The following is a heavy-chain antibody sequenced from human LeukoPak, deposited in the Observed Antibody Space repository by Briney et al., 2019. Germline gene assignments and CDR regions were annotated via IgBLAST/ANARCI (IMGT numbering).Heavy chain of an antibody. Sequence: GGSLRLSCAASGFTFSSYGMHWVRQAPGKGLEWVAFIRYDGSNKYYADSVKGRFTISRDNSKNTLYLQMNSLRAEDTAVYYCAKCHQYYYDQPGPVGYWGQGTLVTVSS. CDR3: AKCHQYYYDQPGPVGY. D-gene: IGHD3-22*01. J-gene: IGHJ4*02. CDR2: IRYDGSNK. V-gene: IGHV3-30*02. CDR1: GFTFSSYG.